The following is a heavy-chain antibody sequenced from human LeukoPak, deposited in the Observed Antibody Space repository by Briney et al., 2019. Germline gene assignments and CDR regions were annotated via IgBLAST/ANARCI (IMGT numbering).Heavy chain of an antibody. CDR2: IYPGDSDT. D-gene: IGHD5-18*01. J-gene: IGHJ4*02. V-gene: IGHV5-51*01. Sequence: GESLKISCKGSGYSFISYWIGWVRQMPGKGLEWMGIIYPGDSDTRYSPSFQGQVTMSADKSITTAYLQWSSLRASDTAMYYCARGGRYNHGSSDYWGQGTLVTVSS. CDR3: ARGGRYNHGSSDY. CDR1: GYSFISYW.